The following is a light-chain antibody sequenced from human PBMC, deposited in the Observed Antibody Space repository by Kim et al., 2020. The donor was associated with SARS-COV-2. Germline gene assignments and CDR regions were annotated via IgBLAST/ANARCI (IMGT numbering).Light chain of an antibody. CDR3: SAWDSSLNAVV. CDR2: RDN. J-gene: IGLJ2*01. V-gene: IGLV10-54*01. Sequence: RQTATLTCTGNSNNVGNQGASWLQQHQGHPPKPLSYRDNNRPSGISERLSASRSGNTAFLTITGLQPEDEADYYCSAWDSSLNAVVFGGGTKLTVL. CDR1: SNNVGNQG.